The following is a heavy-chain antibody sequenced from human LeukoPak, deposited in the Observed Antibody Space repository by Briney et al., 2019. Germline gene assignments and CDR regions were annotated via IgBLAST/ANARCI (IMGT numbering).Heavy chain of an antibody. CDR3: ARSRFLGYCSGGSCYIFDY. D-gene: IGHD2-15*01. V-gene: IGHV1-2*02. Sequence: GASVKVSCKASGYTFTSSGINWVRQAPGQGLEWMGWVNPNSGGTNYAQKFQGRVTMTRDTSISTAYMELSRLRSDDTAVYYCARSRFLGYCSGGSCYIFDYWGQGTLVTVSS. CDR2: VNPNSGGT. CDR1: GYTFTSSG. J-gene: IGHJ4*02.